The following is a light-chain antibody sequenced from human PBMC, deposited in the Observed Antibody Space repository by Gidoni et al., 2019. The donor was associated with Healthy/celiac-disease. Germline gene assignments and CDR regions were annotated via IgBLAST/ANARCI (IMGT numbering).Light chain of an antibody. CDR1: QSISSY. Sequence: DIQMTQSPSSLSASVRYRVTITSRESQSISSYLNWYQQNPVQAPKLLIYAAYSLQSGFPSRFSGSGSGTYFTLTISSLKSEYFAPYYCQQSYSTPRTFGQGTKVEIK. CDR3: QQSYSTPRT. J-gene: IGKJ1*01. V-gene: IGKV1-39*01. CDR2: AAY.